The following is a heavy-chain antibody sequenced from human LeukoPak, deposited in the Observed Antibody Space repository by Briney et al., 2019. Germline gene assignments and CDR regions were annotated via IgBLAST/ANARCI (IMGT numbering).Heavy chain of an antibody. CDR3: ARRVAFYYDSSGYLGYYYYYMDV. J-gene: IGHJ6*03. V-gene: IGHV3-48*01. D-gene: IGHD3-22*01. CDR2: ISSSSSTI. CDR1: GFTFSSYS. Sequence: PGGSLRLSCAASGFTFSSYSMNWVRQAPGKGLEWVSYISSSSSTIYYADSVKGRFTISRDNAKNSLYLQMNSLRAEDTAVYYCARRVAFYYDSSGYLGYYYYYMDVWGKGTTVTVSS.